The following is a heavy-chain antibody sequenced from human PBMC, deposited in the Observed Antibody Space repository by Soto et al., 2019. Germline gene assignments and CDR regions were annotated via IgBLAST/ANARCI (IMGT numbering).Heavy chain of an antibody. CDR1: GYNFTTYA. V-gene: IGHV1-3*04. CDR3: ARDPWGGAVDAFDI. J-gene: IGHJ3*02. CDR2: INTGKGNT. Sequence: ASVKVSCKASGYNFTTYAIHWVRQAPGQRLEWMGWINTGKGNTKYSQKFRGRVTITRDTSASTAYMDLSSLRSGDTAVYYCARDPWGGAVDAFDIWGQGTMVTVSS. D-gene: IGHD3-10*01.